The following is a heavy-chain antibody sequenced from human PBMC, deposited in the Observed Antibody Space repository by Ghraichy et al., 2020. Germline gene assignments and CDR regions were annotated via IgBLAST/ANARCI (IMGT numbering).Heavy chain of an antibody. D-gene: IGHD5-24*01. CDR3: ARGVSATIKGNWFDP. CDR2: INPKSGGT. J-gene: IGHJ5*02. CDR1: GYIFTDYY. V-gene: IGHV1-2*02. Sequence: ASVKVSFKASGYIFTDYYIHWVRQAPGQGLEWMGWINPKSGGTNYAQKFRGRLTMTRDTSISTAYMDLSRLTSDDTARYYCARGVSATIKGNWFDPWGQGTLVTVSS.